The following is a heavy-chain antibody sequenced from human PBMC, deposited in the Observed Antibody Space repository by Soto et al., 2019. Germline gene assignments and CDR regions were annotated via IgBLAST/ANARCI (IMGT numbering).Heavy chain of an antibody. J-gene: IGHJ4*02. V-gene: IGHV3-30-3*01. Sequence: QVQLVESGGGVVHPGRSLRLSCAASGFTFSSYAMHWVRQAPGKGLEWVAVLAFDGSNKYFADSVKGRFTISRDNSKNTLYLQMNSLRVEDTAVYYCARDKSAFGVASNFDYWGQGTLVTVSS. CDR2: LAFDGSNK. CDR1: GFTFSSYA. CDR3: ARDKSAFGVASNFDY. D-gene: IGHD3-3*01.